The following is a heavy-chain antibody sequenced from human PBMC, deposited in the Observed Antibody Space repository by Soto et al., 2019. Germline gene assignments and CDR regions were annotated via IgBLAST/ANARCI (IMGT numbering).Heavy chain of an antibody. Sequence: GGSLRLSCAASGFTFSSYSMNWVRQAPGKGLEWVSYIGSSSSTIYYADSLKGRFPVSRDNAENSLYLQMNSLRDEDTAVYYCARIQYCSSTSCPLGVWGQGTTFTVSS. CDR2: IGSSSSTI. V-gene: IGHV3-48*02. CDR3: ARIQYCSSTSCPLGV. J-gene: IGHJ6*02. CDR1: GFTFSSYS. D-gene: IGHD2-2*01.